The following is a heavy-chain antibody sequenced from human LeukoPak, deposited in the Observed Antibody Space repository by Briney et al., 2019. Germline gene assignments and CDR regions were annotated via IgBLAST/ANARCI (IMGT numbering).Heavy chain of an antibody. J-gene: IGHJ5*02. V-gene: IGHV3-11*03. CDR1: GFTFRDYS. D-gene: IGHD6-13*01. CDR3: ARCQYNSSPDL. CDR2: ISSSSDYT. Sequence: GGSLTLSCAASGFTFRDYSMSWIRQAPGKGLEWVSYISSSSDYTSYADSVQGRFTISRDNARNSLYLQMNSLTVEDTAVYYCARCQYNSSPDLWGQGTLVPVSS.